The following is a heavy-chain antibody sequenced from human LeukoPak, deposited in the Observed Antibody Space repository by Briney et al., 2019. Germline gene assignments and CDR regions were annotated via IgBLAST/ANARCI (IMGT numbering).Heavy chain of an antibody. D-gene: IGHD3-10*01. CDR1: GGSINSYY. J-gene: IGHJ4*02. Sequence: SETLSLTCTVSGGSINSYYWSWIRQPPGEGMEWIGYIYYSGSTNYNPSLKSRVTVSVDTSKNQFSLNLTSVTAADTAVYYCARGVRPDYWGQGTLVTVSS. CDR2: IYYSGST. CDR3: ARGVRPDY. V-gene: IGHV4-59*01.